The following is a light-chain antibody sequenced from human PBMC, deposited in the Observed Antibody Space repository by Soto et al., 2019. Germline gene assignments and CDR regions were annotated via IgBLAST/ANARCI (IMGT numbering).Light chain of an antibody. CDR1: SSDVGAYTF. V-gene: IGLV2-14*03. Sequence: QSALTQPASESGSPGQSITISCTGTSSDVGAYTFVSWYQQHPDKVPKLMIFDVSRRPSGVSDRFSGSKSGNTASLTISGLQPEDEADYYCSSYTSSSTHVFGSGTKLTVL. CDR3: SSYTSSSTHV. CDR2: DVS. J-gene: IGLJ1*01.